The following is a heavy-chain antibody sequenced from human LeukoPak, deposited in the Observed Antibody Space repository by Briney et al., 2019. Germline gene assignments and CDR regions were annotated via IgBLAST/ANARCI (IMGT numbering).Heavy chain of an antibody. J-gene: IGHJ4*02. CDR1: GFTFSSYW. CDR3: ARDLTIRVRGVIIYFDY. CDR2: IKQDGSEK. D-gene: IGHD3-10*01. Sequence: PGGSLRLSCAASGFTFSSYWMSWVRQAPGKGLEWVANIKQDGSEKYYVDSVKGRFTISRDNAKNSLYLQMNSLGAEDTAVYYCARDLTIRVRGVIIYFDYWGQGTLVTVSS. V-gene: IGHV3-7*03.